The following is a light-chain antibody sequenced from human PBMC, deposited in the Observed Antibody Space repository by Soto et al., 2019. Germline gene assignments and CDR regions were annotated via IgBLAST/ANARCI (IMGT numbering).Light chain of an antibody. Sequence: QSALTQPRLVSGSPGQSVTISCTGTSSDVGGYNYVSWYQQHPGKAPKLMIYDVSKRPSGVPDRFSGSKSGNTASLTISGLQAEDEADYYCCSYAGSYTHVFGTGTKVTVL. V-gene: IGLV2-11*01. CDR1: SSDVGGYNY. CDR3: CSYAGSYTHV. J-gene: IGLJ1*01. CDR2: DVS.